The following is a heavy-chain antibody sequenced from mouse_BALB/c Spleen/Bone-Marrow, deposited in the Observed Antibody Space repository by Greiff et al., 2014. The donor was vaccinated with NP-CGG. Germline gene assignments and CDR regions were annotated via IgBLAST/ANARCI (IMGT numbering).Heavy chain of an antibody. D-gene: IGHD2-12*01. CDR2: IDPSDSET. CDR1: GYSFTSYW. CDR3: ANLYCYRFDY. Sequence: VQLQESGPQLVRPGASVKISCKASGYSFTSYWMHWVKQRPGQGLEWIGMIDPSDSETRLNQKFKDKTTMTVDKSSSTAYMQLSRPTSENSAVYYCANLYCYRFDYWGQGTTLTVSS. V-gene: IGHV1-74*04. J-gene: IGHJ2*01.